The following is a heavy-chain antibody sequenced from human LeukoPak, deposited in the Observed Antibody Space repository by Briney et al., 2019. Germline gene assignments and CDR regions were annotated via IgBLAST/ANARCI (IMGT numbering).Heavy chain of an antibody. CDR3: ARSSSAYGDFDY. CDR1: GYTFTGYY. CDR2: INPNSGGT. V-gene: IGHV1-2*02. D-gene: IGHD3-16*01. J-gene: IGHJ4*02. Sequence: ASVKVSCKASGYTFTGYYMHWVRQAPGQGLEWMGWINPNSGGTNYAQKFQGRVTITRDTSASTAYMELSSLRSEDMAVYYCARSSSAYGDFDYWGQGTLVTVSS.